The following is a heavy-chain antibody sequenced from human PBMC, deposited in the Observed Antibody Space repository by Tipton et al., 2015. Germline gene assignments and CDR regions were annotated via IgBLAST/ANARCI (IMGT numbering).Heavy chain of an antibody. J-gene: IGHJ4*02. Sequence: PGLVKPSETLSLTCTVSDGSISDDYWNWIRQPPGKGLEWIGSISHSGNTYYNPSLKSRVTMSRDTSKNQFSLKLTSVTAADTAVYYCACQDYDSLTRDYQTVDYWGQGTLVTVSS. CDR2: ISHSGNT. CDR3: ACQDYDSLTRDYQTVDY. D-gene: IGHD3-9*01. CDR1: DGSISDDY. V-gene: IGHV4-59*04.